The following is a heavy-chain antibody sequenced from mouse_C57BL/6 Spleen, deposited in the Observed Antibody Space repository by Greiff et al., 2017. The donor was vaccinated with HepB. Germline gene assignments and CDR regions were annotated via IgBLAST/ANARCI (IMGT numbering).Heavy chain of an antibody. V-gene: IGHV1-64*01. CDR2: IHPNSGST. J-gene: IGHJ4*01. D-gene: IGHD2-5*01. Sequence: VQLQQPGAELVKPGASVKLSCKASGYTFTSYWMHWVKQRPGQGLEWIGMIHPNSGSTNYNEKFKSKATLTVDKSSSTAYMQLSSLTSEDSAVYYCARSGSNCFYAMDYWGQGTSVTVSS. CDR3: ARSGSNCFYAMDY. CDR1: GYTFTSYW.